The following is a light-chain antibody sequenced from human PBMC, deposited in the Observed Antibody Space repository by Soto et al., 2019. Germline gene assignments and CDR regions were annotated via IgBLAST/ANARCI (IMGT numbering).Light chain of an antibody. Sequence: QSALTQPGSVSGSPGQSVTISCTGTSSDVGGYNYVSWYQQHPGKAPKLMIYDVSKGPSGVPDRFSGSKSGNTASLTISGLQAEDEADYYCCSYAGRAVVFGGGTKLTVL. CDR3: CSYAGRAVV. CDR2: DVS. CDR1: SSDVGGYNY. V-gene: IGLV2-11*01. J-gene: IGLJ2*01.